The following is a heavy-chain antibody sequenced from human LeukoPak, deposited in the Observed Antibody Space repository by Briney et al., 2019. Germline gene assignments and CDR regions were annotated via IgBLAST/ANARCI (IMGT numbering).Heavy chain of an antibody. CDR1: GFTFRSYG. V-gene: IGHV3-33*01. CDR2: IWYDGSNK. CDR3: ARARRRGYDILTGYRYYFDY. J-gene: IGHJ4*02. Sequence: SGGSLRLSCAASGFTFRSYGMHWVRQAPGKGLEWVAVIWYDGSNKYYADSVKGRFTISRDNSKNTLYLQMNSLRAEDTAVYHRARARRRGYDILTGYRYYFDYWGQGTLVTVSS. D-gene: IGHD3-9*01.